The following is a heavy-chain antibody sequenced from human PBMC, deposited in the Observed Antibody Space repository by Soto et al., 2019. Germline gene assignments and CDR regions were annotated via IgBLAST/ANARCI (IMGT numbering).Heavy chain of an antibody. Sequence: GGSLRLSCAASGFTFSSYSMNWVRQAPGKGLEWVSSISSSSSYIYYADSVKGRFTISRDNAKNSLYLQMNSLRAEDTAVYYCARRGITGTNYYYYGMDVWGQGTTVTVSS. CDR2: ISSSSSYI. J-gene: IGHJ6*02. V-gene: IGHV3-21*01. CDR3: ARRGITGTNYYYYGMDV. CDR1: GFTFSSYS. D-gene: IGHD1-7*01.